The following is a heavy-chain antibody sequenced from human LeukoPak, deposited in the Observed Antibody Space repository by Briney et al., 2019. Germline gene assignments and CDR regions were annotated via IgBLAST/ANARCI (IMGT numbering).Heavy chain of an antibody. J-gene: IGHJ4*02. V-gene: IGHV3-23*01. CDR1: GFTFNIYA. Sequence: GGSLRLSCAASGFTFNIYALAWVRQAPGKGLEWVSFIRGGGVSTEYADSVKGRFTISRDNSKNTLYLQMNSLRAEDTAVYYCAKGVAAAGTGRVSFDYWGQGTLVTVSS. CDR3: AKGVAAAGTGRVSFDY. D-gene: IGHD6-13*01. CDR2: IRGGGVST.